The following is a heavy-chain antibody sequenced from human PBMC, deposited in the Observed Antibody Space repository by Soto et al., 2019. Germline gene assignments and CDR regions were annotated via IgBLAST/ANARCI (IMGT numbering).Heavy chain of an antibody. J-gene: IGHJ4*02. CDR3: ARSSVAGTWGYYFDS. CDR1: GFIFTNYA. CDR2: ISFDGNHE. D-gene: IGHD6-19*01. V-gene: IGHV3-30-3*01. Sequence: QVHLVDSGGGVVQPGRSLRLSCAASGFIFTNYAMHWVRQAPGKGLEWVAVISFDGNHEYYADSVRGRFTISRDNSKNTLYLQMDSLRADDTALYYCARSSVAGTWGYYFDSWGQGALVTVSS.